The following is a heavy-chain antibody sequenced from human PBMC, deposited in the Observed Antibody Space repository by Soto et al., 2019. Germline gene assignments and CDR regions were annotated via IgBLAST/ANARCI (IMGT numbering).Heavy chain of an antibody. CDR2: TYYRSKWYN. J-gene: IGHJ5*02. CDR3: ARDLIAAAARPYNWFDP. D-gene: IGHD6-13*01. CDR1: GDSVSSNSAD. Sequence: SQTLSLTCSISGDSVSSNSADWNWIRQSPSRGLEWLGRTYYRSKWYNDYAVSVKSRITINPDTSKNQFSLQLNSVTPEDTAVYYCARDLIAAAARPYNWFDPWGQGTLVTVSS. V-gene: IGHV6-1*01.